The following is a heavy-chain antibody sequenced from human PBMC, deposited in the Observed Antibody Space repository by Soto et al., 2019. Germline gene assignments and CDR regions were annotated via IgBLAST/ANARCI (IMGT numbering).Heavy chain of an antibody. CDR1: GYSFTGYY. Sequence: ASVKVSCKASGYSFTGYYTHWLRQAPGQGPEWMGWINPNTGDAKYAQKFQGWVTLTRDTSISTAYMEMKRLKSDDTAVFYCVREGGTLGHSLGELFPTQNYHYYGMDVWGQGTTVTVSS. CDR2: INPNTGDA. J-gene: IGHJ6*02. CDR3: VREGGTLGHSLGELFPTQNYHYYGMDV. V-gene: IGHV1-2*04. D-gene: IGHD3-10*01.